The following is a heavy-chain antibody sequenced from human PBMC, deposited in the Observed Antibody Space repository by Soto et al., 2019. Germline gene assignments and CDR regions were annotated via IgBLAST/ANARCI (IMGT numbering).Heavy chain of an antibody. Sequence: VGSLRLSCAASGFTFSAYEMNWVRQTPGKGLEWVSYISTSGNAIYYADSVKGRFTISRDSAENSLYLQMNSLRAEDTAVYYCARGVAGTAVYFDYWGQGTLVTVSS. V-gene: IGHV3-48*03. CDR1: GFTFSAYE. CDR3: ARGVAGTAVYFDY. J-gene: IGHJ4*02. CDR2: ISTSGNAI. D-gene: IGHD6-19*01.